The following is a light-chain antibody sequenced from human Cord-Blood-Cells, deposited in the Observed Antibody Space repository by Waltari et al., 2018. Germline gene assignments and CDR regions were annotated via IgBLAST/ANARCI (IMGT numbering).Light chain of an antibody. J-gene: IGKJ1*01. V-gene: IGKV3-15*01. CDR1: QSVSSN. CDR2: CAS. CDR3: QQYNNWPPWT. Sequence: EIVMTQSPATLSVSPGERATLSCSASQSVSSNLAWYQQKPGQAPRLLIYCASTRATGIPARFSGSGSGTEFTLTISSLQSEDVAVYYCQQYNNWPPWTFGQGTKVEIK.